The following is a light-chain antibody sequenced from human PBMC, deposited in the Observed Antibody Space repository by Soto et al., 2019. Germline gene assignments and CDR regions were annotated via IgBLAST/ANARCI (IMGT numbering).Light chain of an antibody. J-gene: IGKJ3*01. V-gene: IGKV1-39*01. Sequence: DIQMTQSPSSLSASVGDRVTITCRASQSISSYLNWYQQKPGKAPKLLIYAASSLQSGVPSRFSGSGSGTDFPLTIRSLQPEHFANYYCQQSYSTLIFTFGPGTKVHIK. CDR1: QSISSY. CDR3: QQSYSTLIFT. CDR2: AAS.